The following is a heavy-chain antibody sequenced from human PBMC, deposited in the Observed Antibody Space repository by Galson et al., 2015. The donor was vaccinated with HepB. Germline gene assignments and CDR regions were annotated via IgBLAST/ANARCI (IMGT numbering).Heavy chain of an antibody. V-gene: IGHV1-2*02. CDR2: INPNSGGT. CDR3: ARGPYIAVAGTNRAYEGLY. J-gene: IGHJ4*02. CDR1: GYTFTGYY. Sequence: SVKVSCKASGYTFTGYYMHWVRQAPGQGLEWMGWINPNSGGTNYAQKFQGRVTMTRDTSISTAYMELSRLRSDDTAVYYCARGPYIAVAGTNRAYEGLYWGQGTLVTVSS. D-gene: IGHD6-19*01.